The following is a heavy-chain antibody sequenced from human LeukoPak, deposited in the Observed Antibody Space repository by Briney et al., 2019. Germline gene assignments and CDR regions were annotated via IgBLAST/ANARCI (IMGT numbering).Heavy chain of an antibody. J-gene: IGHJ4*02. CDR2: IVYNGNT. CDR3: ARESRRRVPPSDIENYFDY. Sequence: SETLSLTCAVYNGSLSGYYWSWFRQSPGKGLEWIGEIVYNGNTNYNPSLKSRLTISLDTSKNQFSLRLISVTAADTAFYYCARESRRRVPPSDIENYFDYWGQGTLVTVSS. V-gene: IGHV4-34*12. D-gene: IGHD1-26*01. CDR1: NGSLSGYY.